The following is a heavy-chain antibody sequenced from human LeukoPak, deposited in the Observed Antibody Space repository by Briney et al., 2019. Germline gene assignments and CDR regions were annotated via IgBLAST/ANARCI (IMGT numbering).Heavy chain of an antibody. V-gene: IGHV1-3*01. CDR1: GYTFTSYA. CDR2: INAGNGNT. Sequence: WASVKVSCKASGYTFTSYAMHWVRQAPGQRLEWMGWINAGNGNTKYSQKFQGRVTITRDTSASTAYMELSSLRSEDTAVYYCARESSGSYLIGALDIWGQGTMVTVSS. CDR3: ARESSGSYLIGALDI. J-gene: IGHJ3*02. D-gene: IGHD1-26*01.